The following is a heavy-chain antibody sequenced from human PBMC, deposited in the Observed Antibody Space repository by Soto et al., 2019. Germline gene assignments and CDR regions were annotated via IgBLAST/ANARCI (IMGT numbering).Heavy chain of an antibody. D-gene: IGHD2-15*01. Sequence: QVQLVQSGAEVKKPGASVKVSCKASGYTFTSYGISWVRQAPGQGLEWMGWISAYNGNTNYAQKLQGRVTMTTDTATSTAYMELRSLRSDDTAVYYCARDVVVVVAATHFDYWGQGTLVTVSS. J-gene: IGHJ4*02. CDR2: ISAYNGNT. V-gene: IGHV1-18*01. CDR3: ARDVVVVVAATHFDY. CDR1: GYTFTSYG.